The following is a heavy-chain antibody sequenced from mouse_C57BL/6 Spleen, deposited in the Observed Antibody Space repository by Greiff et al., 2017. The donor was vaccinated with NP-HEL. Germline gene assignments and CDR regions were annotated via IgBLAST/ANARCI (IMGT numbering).Heavy chain of an antibody. V-gene: IGHV5-4*01. CDR2: ISDGGSYT. CDR1: GFNFSSYA. Sequence: EVQRVESGGGLVKPGGSLKLSCAASGFNFSSYAMSWVRQTPEKRLEWVATISDGGSYTYSPDNVKGRFTISRDNAKNNLYLQMSHLKSDDTAMYYCAREGGNLLDYWGQGTTLTVSS. D-gene: IGHD2-1*01. J-gene: IGHJ2*01. CDR3: AREGGNLLDY.